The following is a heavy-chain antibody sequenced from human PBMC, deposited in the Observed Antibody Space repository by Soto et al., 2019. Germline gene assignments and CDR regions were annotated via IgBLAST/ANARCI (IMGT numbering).Heavy chain of an antibody. CDR2: ISGSGGST. Sequence: GGSLRLSCAASGFTFSSYAMSWVRQAPGKGLEWVSAISGSGGSTYYADSVKGRFTISRDNSKNTLYLQMNSLRAEDTAVYYCAKDYFEGGGLKDYYYYMDVWGKGTTVTVSS. V-gene: IGHV3-23*01. D-gene: IGHD3-9*01. CDR3: AKDYFEGGGLKDYYYYMDV. J-gene: IGHJ6*03. CDR1: GFTFSSYA.